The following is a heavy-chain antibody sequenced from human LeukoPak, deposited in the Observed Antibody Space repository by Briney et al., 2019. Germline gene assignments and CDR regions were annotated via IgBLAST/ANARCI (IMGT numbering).Heavy chain of an antibody. CDR2: ISTDGSTT. CDR3: ARDPGRWLQLAYYFDY. J-gene: IGHJ4*02. V-gene: IGHV3-74*01. D-gene: IGHD5-24*01. Sequence: PGGSLRLSCAASGFTFSSYWMHWVRQAPGKGLVWVSRISTDGSTTTYADSVKGRFTISRDNSKNTLYLQMNSLRAEDTAVYYCARDPGRWLQLAYYFDYWGQGTLVTVSS. CDR1: GFTFSSYW.